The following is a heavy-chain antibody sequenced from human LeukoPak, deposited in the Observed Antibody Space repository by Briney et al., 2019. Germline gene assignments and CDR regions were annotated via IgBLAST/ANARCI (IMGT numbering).Heavy chain of an antibody. CDR3: AKDWSKYSSSSLGEWFDP. Sequence: GGSLRLSCTDSGFSFSKLAMSWVRQAPGKGLEWVSDISASGKIINYAVSVMGRFTISRDNSKNTVYLQMNSLRAEDTAVYYCAKDWSKYSSSSLGEWFDPWGQGTLVTVSS. CDR1: GFSFSKLA. D-gene: IGHD6-6*01. J-gene: IGHJ5*02. CDR2: ISASGKII. V-gene: IGHV3-23*01.